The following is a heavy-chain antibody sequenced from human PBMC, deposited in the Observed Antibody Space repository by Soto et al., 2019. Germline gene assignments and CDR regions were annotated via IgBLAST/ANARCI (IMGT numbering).Heavy chain of an antibody. Sequence: PGGSLRLSCAASGFTFSSYGMHWVRQAPGKGLEWVAVISYDGSNKYYADSVKGRFTISRDNSKNTLYLQMNSLRAEDTAVYYCANAVGSPRAYWGQGSSVPVSS. CDR3: ANAVGSPRAY. V-gene: IGHV3-30*18. CDR1: GFTFSSYG. CDR2: ISYDGSNK. J-gene: IGHJ4*02. D-gene: IGHD1-26*01.